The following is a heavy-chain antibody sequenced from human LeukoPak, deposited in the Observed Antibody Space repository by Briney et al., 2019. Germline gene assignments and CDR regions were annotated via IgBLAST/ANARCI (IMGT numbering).Heavy chain of an antibody. J-gene: IGHJ3*02. Sequence: SETLSLTCVVYGESLSDYYWNWIRQSPGKRLEWIGEINHRGGTSYNPSLKSRVTISVDTSKNQFSLKLSSVTAADTAAYYCARADYYDSREAFDIWGQGTMVTVSS. V-gene: IGHV4-34*01. CDR3: ARADYYDSREAFDI. CDR2: INHRGGT. CDR1: GESLSDYY. D-gene: IGHD3-22*01.